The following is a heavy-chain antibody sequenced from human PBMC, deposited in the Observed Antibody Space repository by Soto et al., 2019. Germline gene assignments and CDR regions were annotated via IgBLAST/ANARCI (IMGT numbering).Heavy chain of an antibody. D-gene: IGHD5-18*01. J-gene: IGHJ4*02. CDR2: ISAYNGNT. V-gene: IGHV1-18*04. CDR3: ARRRNPGYSYGLNDYFDY. CDR1: GYTFTSYG. Sequence: ASVKVSCKASGYTFTSYGISWVRQAPGQGLEWMGWISAYNGNTNYAQKLQGRVTMTTDTSTSTAYMELRSLRSDDTTVYYCARRRNPGYSYGLNDYFDYWGKGTLVTVSS.